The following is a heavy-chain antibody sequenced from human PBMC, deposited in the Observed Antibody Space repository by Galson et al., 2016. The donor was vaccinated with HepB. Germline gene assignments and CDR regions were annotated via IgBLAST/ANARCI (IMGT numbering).Heavy chain of an antibody. V-gene: IGHV4-31*03. CDR3: ARGEPEVIIWFDP. CDR1: GGSISSGGYY. Sequence: TLSLTCTVSGGSISSGGYYWSWIRQHPGKGLEWIGYIYYSGSTYYNPSLKSRATMSVETSKNQFSLKLSSVTAADTAVYFCARGEPEVIIWFDPWGQGTLVSVSS. J-gene: IGHJ5*02. D-gene: IGHD1-14*01. CDR2: IYYSGST.